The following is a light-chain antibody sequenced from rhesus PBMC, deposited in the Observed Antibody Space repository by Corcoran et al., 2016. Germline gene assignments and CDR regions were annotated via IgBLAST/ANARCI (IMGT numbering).Light chain of an antibody. CDR3: QHNYGAPYS. CDR1: ENVDNY. V-gene: IGKV1-74*01. Sequence: DIQMTQSPSSLSASIGDRLSITCRTSENVDNYLNWYHQSPGKAPKLLVYKTSTLQNGVPSRFGGSGSGTNYTFPISSLVSEDVGTYFCQHNYGAPYSFGQGTRVEIK. J-gene: IGKJ2*01. CDR2: KTS.